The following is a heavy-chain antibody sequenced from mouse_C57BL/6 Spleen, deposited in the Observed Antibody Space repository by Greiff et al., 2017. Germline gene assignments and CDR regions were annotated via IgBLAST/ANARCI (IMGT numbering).Heavy chain of an antibody. V-gene: IGHV1-76*01. CDR2: IYPGSGNT. CDR1: GYTFTDYY. Sequence: VQGVESGAELVRPGASVKLSCKASGYTFTDYYINWVKQRPGQGLEWIARIYPGSGNTYYNEKFKGKATLTAEKSSSTAYMQLSSLTSEDSAVYFCARMDYYYDYDVYAMDYWGQGTSVTVSS. J-gene: IGHJ4*01. CDR3: ARMDYYYDYDVYAMDY. D-gene: IGHD2-4*01.